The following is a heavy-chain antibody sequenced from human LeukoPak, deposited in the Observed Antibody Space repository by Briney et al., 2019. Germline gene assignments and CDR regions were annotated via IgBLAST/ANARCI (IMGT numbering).Heavy chain of an antibody. CDR1: GFTFSSYW. CDR3: AKEEKITGYGSGSYYNSFYRYFDY. Sequence: GGSLRLSCAASGFTFSSYWMSWVRQAPGKGLEWVSAISGSGGSTYYADSVKGRFTISRDNSKNTLYLQMNSLRAEDTAVYYCAKEEKITGYGSGSYYNSFYRYFDYWGQGTLVTVSS. D-gene: IGHD3-10*01. J-gene: IGHJ4*02. V-gene: IGHV3-23*01. CDR2: ISGSGGST.